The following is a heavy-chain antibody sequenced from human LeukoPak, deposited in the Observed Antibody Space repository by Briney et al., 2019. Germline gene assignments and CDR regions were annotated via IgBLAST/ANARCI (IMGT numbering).Heavy chain of an antibody. Sequence: GKSLRLSCAASGFMFSRSDIHWVRQAPGKGLEWVAVIWHDRSDTYGSNKYYADSVKGRFTISRDNAKNSLYLQMNSLRAEDTAVYYCASTEWELQGLLGYWGQGTLVTVSS. J-gene: IGHJ4*02. CDR1: GFMFSRSD. V-gene: IGHV3-33*03. CDR3: ASTEWELQGLLGY. CDR2: IWHDRSDTYGSNK. D-gene: IGHD1-26*01.